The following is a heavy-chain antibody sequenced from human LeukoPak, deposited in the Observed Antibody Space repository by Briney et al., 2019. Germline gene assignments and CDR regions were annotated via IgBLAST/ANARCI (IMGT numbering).Heavy chain of an antibody. CDR1: GFTVSSNY. CDR3: AKDLVIAAAGSRGRYFDY. V-gene: IGHV3-53*01. CDR2: IYSGGST. J-gene: IGHJ4*02. D-gene: IGHD6-13*01. Sequence: GGSLRLSCAASGFTVSSNYMSWVRQAPGKGLEWVSVIYSGGSTYYADSVKGRFTISRDNSKNTLYLQMNSLRAEDTAVYYCAKDLVIAAAGSRGRYFDYWGQGTLVTVSS.